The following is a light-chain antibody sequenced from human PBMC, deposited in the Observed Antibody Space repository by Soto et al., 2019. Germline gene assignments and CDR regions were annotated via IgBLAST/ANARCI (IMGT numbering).Light chain of an antibody. Sequence: EIVMTQSPATLSLSPGERATLSCRASQGVSSNVAWYQQVPGQTPRLLIYGASTSATGIPVRFSGSGSGTEFTLTIRSLPSEDFAVYYCNQYDDGPYTLRQGTTVDIK. CDR2: GAS. CDR3: NQYDDGPYT. V-gene: IGKV3-15*01. CDR1: QGVSSN. J-gene: IGKJ2*01.